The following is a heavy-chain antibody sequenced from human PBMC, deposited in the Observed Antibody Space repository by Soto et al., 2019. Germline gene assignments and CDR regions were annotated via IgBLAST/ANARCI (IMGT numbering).Heavy chain of an antibody. V-gene: IGHV3-15*07. D-gene: IGHD2-15*01. J-gene: IGHJ6*02. CDR1: GFTFSNAW. Sequence: PGGSLRLSCAASGFTFSNAWMNWVRQAPGKGLEWVGRIKTKTDGGTTDYAAPVKGRFTISRGDSKNTLYLQMNSLKTEDTAVYYCTTPFSGNHPRPYYYYGMDVWGQGTTVTVSS. CDR2: IKTKTDGGTT. CDR3: TTPFSGNHPRPYYYYGMDV.